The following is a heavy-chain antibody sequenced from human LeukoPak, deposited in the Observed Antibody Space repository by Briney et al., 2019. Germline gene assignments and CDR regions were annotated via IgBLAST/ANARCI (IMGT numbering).Heavy chain of an antibody. V-gene: IGHV3-74*01. CDR3: TRDLMDYDVSTGLHHYYMDV. Sequence: GGSLRLSCVASGFTFSSYWMHWVRQDPTKGLVWVSRINGDGRNINYADSVRGRFSISRDNAKNTLYLQMNTLRVEDTAVYYCTRDLMDYDVSTGLHHYYMDVWGQGTTVTVSS. CDR1: GFTFSSYW. J-gene: IGHJ6*02. D-gene: IGHD3-9*01. CDR2: INGDGRNI.